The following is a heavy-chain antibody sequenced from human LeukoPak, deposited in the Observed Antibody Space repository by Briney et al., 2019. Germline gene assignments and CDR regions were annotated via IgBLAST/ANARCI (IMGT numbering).Heavy chain of an antibody. D-gene: IGHD3-10*01. Sequence: ASVKVSCKASGYTFTSYGISWVRQAPGQGLEWMGWISAYNGNTNYAQKLQGRVTMTTDPSTSTAYMELRSLRSDDTAVYYCARVGGAYGSGSYAFDIWGQGTMVTVSS. J-gene: IGHJ3*02. CDR3: ARVGGAYGSGSYAFDI. CDR2: ISAYNGNT. CDR1: GYTFTSYG. V-gene: IGHV1-18*01.